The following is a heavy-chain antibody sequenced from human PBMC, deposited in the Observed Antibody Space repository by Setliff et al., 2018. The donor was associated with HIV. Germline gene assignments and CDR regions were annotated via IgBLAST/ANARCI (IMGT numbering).Heavy chain of an antibody. Sequence: PSETLSLTCTVSGDSISRSSYYWGWIRQPPGKGLEWIGNIYYIGITNYYPSLESRVTISVDTSKNQFSLKVNSVTAADTAVYYCARLGRGTYYYDSSGYLYAFDIWGQGTMVTVSS. CDR2: IYYIGIT. V-gene: IGHV4-39*01. CDR3: ARLGRGTYYYDSSGYLYAFDI. J-gene: IGHJ3*02. CDR1: GDSISRSSYY. D-gene: IGHD3-22*01.